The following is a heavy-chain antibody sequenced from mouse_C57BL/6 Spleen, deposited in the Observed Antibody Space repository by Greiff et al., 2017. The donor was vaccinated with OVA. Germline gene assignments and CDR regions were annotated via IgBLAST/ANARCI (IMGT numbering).Heavy chain of an antibody. Sequence: VQLQQSGAELVKPGASVKLSCTASGFNITDYYMHWVKQRPEQGLEWIGRIDPEDGETKYAPKFQGKATITADTSSNTAYLQLSSLTSEDTAVYYSATSTTGVATVDFDYWGQGTTLTVSS. J-gene: IGHJ2*01. CDR1: GFNITDYY. V-gene: IGHV14-2*01. CDR2: IDPEDGET. D-gene: IGHD1-1*01. CDR3: ATSTTGVATVDFDY.